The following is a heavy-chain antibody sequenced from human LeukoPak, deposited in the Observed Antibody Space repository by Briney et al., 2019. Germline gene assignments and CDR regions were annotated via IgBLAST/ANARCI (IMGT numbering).Heavy chain of an antibody. V-gene: IGHV3-23*01. D-gene: IGHD6-19*01. J-gene: IGHJ4*02. CDR3: AKPIAVAGTGGY. CDR2: ISGSGGST. Sequence: VRQXPGKGLXWVSAISGSGGSTYYADSVKGRFTISRDNSKNTLYLQMNSLRAEDTAVYYCAKPIAVAGTGGYWGQGTLVTVSS.